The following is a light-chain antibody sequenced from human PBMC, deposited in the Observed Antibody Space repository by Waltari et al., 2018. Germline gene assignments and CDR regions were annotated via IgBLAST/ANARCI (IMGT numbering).Light chain of an antibody. Sequence: PGTLSLSPGERATLSCRASQSVSSSYLAWYQQKPGQAPWLLIYGASSRATGIPDRFSGSGSGTDFTLTISRLEPEDFAVYYCQQYGSSPRYTFGQGTKLEIK. J-gene: IGKJ2*01. V-gene: IGKV3-20*01. CDR3: QQYGSSPRYT. CDR2: GAS. CDR1: QSVSSSY.